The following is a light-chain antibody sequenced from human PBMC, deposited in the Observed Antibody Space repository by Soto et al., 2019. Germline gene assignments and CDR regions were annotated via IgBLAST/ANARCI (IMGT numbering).Light chain of an antibody. CDR3: AAWDDSLSGYVV. CDR1: SSNIGSNY. J-gene: IGLJ2*01. V-gene: IGLV1-47*01. CDR2: RNN. Sequence: QSVLTQPPSASGTPGQRVTISCSGSSSNIGSNYVYWYQQLPGTAPKLLIYRNNQRPSGVTDRFSGSKSGTSASLAISGLRSEDEADYYCAAWDDSLSGYVVFGGGTQLTVL.